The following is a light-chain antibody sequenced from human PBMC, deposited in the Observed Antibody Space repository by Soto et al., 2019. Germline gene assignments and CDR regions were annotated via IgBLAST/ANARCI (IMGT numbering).Light chain of an antibody. CDR3: QSYDRSLRGYV. Sequence: VLAQPPSVSGAPGQRVTISCTGTSSNIGSGYDVHWYQHLPGTAPKLLIYGNTIRPSGVPDRFSGSKSGTSASLAITGLQAEDEADYYCQSYDRSLRGYVFGTGTKVTVL. CDR2: GNT. CDR1: SSNIGSGYD. V-gene: IGLV1-40*01. J-gene: IGLJ1*01.